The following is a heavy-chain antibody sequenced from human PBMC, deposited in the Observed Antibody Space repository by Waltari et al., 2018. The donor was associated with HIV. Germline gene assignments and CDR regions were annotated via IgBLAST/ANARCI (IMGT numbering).Heavy chain of an antibody. CDR2: INQDGSEK. CDR1: EFTLSTYS. V-gene: IGHV3-7*01. CDR3: ARDHEYGAGMYYFSH. J-gene: IGHJ4*02. D-gene: IGHD3-16*01. Sequence: EVLLVQFGVDCVQPGDSLRLTFSAAEFTLSTYSMTWVRQAPGKGLEWVDNINQDGSEKSYVDSVKGRLIISGDNAWTSLSLEMNNLRAEDTAVYYCARDHEYGAGMYYFSHWGQGSLVTGPS.